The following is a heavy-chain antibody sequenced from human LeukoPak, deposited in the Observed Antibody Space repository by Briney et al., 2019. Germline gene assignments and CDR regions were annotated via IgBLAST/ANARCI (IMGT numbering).Heavy chain of an antibody. CDR3: ARDRVAVAGTPIDY. Sequence: GGSLRLSCAASGFTFSDYYMNWVRQAPGKGLEWVSSISSSSSYIYYADSLKGRSTISRDNAKNSLYLQMNSLRAEDTAIYYCARDRVAVAGTPIDYWGQGTLVTVSS. CDR1: GFTFSDYY. D-gene: IGHD6-19*01. V-gene: IGHV3-21*01. CDR2: ISSSSSYI. J-gene: IGHJ4*02.